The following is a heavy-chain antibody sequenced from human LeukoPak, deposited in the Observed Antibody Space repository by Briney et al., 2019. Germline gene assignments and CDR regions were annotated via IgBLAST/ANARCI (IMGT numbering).Heavy chain of an antibody. CDR2: IYYSGST. J-gene: IGHJ1*01. CDR3: ARGGAARLHFQN. Sequence: PSETLSLTCTVSGGSISSSSYYWGWIRQPPGKGLECIGSIYYSGSTYYNPSLKSRVTISVDASKNQFSLKLSSVTAADTAVYYCARGGAARLHFQNWGQGTLVTVSS. V-gene: IGHV4-39*01. CDR1: GGSISSSSYY. D-gene: IGHD6-6*01.